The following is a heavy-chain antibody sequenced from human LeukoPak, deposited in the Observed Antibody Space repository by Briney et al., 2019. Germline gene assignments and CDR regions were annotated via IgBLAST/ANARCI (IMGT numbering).Heavy chain of an antibody. D-gene: IGHD6-19*01. J-gene: IGHJ3*01. CDR2: INPNSGGT. Sequence: RASVKVSCKAPGYTFSGYYMHWVRQAPGQGLEWMGWINPNSGGTNYAQKFQGRVTMTRDTSISTAYMELSRLRSDDTAVYYCASPRLVPLDAFDLWGQGTMVTVSS. V-gene: IGHV1-2*02. CDR1: GYTFSGYY. CDR3: ASPRLVPLDAFDL.